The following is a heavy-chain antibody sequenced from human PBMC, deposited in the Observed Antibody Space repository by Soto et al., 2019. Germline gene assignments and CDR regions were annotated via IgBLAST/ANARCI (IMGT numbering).Heavy chain of an antibody. D-gene: IGHD1-7*01. Sequence: SETLSLTCAVSGGSFTSNNWLTWVLQPPGQGLEWIGGIYRTGSTNYNPSLKSRVTISLDKSENQFSLKVTSLTAADTAVYYCASRDPGTSVDYWGQGTLVTVSS. CDR1: GGSFTSNNW. V-gene: IGHV4-4*02. CDR2: IYRTGST. CDR3: ASRDPGTSVDY. J-gene: IGHJ4*02.